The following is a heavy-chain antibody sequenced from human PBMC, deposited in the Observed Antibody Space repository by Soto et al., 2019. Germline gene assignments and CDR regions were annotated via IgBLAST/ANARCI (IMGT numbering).Heavy chain of an antibody. D-gene: IGHD3-22*01. V-gene: IGHV3-30*04. CDR1: GFIFSTYA. J-gene: IGHJ3*02. CDR2: ISYDGRNK. CDR3: AREYDSSGYGYDAFDI. Sequence: QVQLVESGGGVVQPGRSLRLSCAASGFIFSTYAMQWVRQAPGKGLEWVTFISYDGRNKYYADSVKDRFTISRDNSKNTLYLLMNSLRTEDTAVYYCAREYDSSGYGYDAFDIWGQGTMVTVSS.